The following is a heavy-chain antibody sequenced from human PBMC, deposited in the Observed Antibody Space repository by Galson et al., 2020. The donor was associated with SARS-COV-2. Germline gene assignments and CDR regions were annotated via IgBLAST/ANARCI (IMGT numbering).Heavy chain of an antibody. J-gene: IGHJ3*02. Sequence: GGSLKLSCSASGFTFSSYAMHWVRQAPGKGLEYVSAITSNGGSTYYADSVKVRFTISRDNSKNTLYLQMRSLRAEDTAVYYCVKGYYYDSSGYYSFAFDIWGQGTMVTVSS. D-gene: IGHD3-22*01. CDR1: GFTFSSYA. CDR2: ITSNGGST. CDR3: VKGYYYDSSGYYSFAFDI. V-gene: IGHV3-64D*06.